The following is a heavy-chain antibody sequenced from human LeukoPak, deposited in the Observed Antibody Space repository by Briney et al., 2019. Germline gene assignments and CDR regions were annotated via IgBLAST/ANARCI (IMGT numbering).Heavy chain of an antibody. V-gene: IGHV3-7*03. D-gene: IGHD6-19*01. Sequence: GGSLRLSCAASGFSISSLWMGWVRQAPGKGLEWVANIKSDATEEKYVDSVKGRFSISRDNAKNSLDLQMNSLRAEDTAMYYCVRWLSTEIDYWGQGTLVTVSS. CDR1: GFSISSLW. CDR2: IKSDATEE. J-gene: IGHJ4*02. CDR3: VRWLSTEIDY.